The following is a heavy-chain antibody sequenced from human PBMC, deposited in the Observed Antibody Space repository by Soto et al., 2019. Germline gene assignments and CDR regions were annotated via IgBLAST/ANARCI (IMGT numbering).Heavy chain of an antibody. CDR2: IIPILGIA. V-gene: IGHV1-69*04. D-gene: IGHD6-19*01. CDR3: ARVSLYSSGWHRPSY. J-gene: IGHJ4*02. CDR1: GYTFTNNV. Sequence: SVKVSCKASGYTFTNNVINWVRQAPGQGLEWMGRIIPILGIANYAQKFQGRVTITADKSTSTAYMELSSLRSEDTAVYYCARVSLYSSGWHRPSYWGQGTLVTVSS.